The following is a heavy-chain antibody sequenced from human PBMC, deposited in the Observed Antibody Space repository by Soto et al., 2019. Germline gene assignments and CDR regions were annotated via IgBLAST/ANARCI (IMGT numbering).Heavy chain of an antibody. CDR3: ARAVVTTVAGNNWFDP. D-gene: IGHD6-19*01. CDR1: GYTFTSYG. CDR2: ISAYNGNT. Sequence: ASVKVSCKASGYTFTSYGISWVRQAPGQGLEWMRWISAYNGNTNYAQKLQGRVTMTTDTSTSTAYMELRSLSSDDTAVYYCARAVVTTVAGNNWFDPWGQGTLVTVSS. J-gene: IGHJ5*02. V-gene: IGHV1-18*01.